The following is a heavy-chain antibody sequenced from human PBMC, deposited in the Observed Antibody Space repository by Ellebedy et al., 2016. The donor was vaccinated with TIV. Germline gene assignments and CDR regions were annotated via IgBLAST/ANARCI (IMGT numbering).Heavy chain of an antibody. CDR2: INQDGSQR. V-gene: IGHV3-7*01. Sequence: GGSLRLSCAASGFSFRSYWMSWVRQAPGKGLEWVANINQDGSQRYYVDSLEGRFTISRDNAKNSLYLQMNSLRAEETAVYYCATDGSYGDFRSPAHAFEHWGQGTMVSVSS. J-gene: IGHJ3*01. CDR1: GFSFRSYW. D-gene: IGHD4-17*01. CDR3: ATDGSYGDFRSPAHAFEH.